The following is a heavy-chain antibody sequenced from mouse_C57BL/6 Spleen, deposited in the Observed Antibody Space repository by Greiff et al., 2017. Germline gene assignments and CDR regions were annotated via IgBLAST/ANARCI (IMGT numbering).Heavy chain of an antibody. J-gene: IGHJ1*03. CDR2: IWRGGST. V-gene: IGHV2-5*01. Sequence: VMLVESGPGLVQPSQSLSITCTVSGFSLTSYGVHWVRQSPGKGLEWLGVIWRGGSTDYNAAFMSRLSITKDNSKSQVFFKMNSLQADDTAIYYCAKNFNYGSSFWYFDVWGTGTTVTVSS. CDR1: GFSLTSYG. CDR3: AKNFNYGSSFWYFDV. D-gene: IGHD1-1*01.